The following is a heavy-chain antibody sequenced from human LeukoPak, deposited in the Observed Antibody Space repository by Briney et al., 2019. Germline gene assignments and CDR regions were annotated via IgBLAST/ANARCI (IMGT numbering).Heavy chain of an antibody. CDR3: AVNSGYEITGKFDY. CDR2: ISAYNGNT. J-gene: IGHJ4*02. V-gene: IGHV1-18*01. D-gene: IGHD5-12*01. CDR1: GYTFTSYG. Sequence: ASVKVSCKASGYTFTSYGISWVRQAPGQGLEWMGWISAYNGNTNYAQKFQGRVTITTDESTSTAYMELSSLRSEDTAVYYCAVNSGYEITGKFDYWGQGTLVTVSS.